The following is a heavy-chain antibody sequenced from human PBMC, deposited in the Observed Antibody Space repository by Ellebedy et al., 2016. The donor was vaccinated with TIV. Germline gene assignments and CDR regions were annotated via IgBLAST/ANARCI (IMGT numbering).Heavy chain of an antibody. CDR3: STDSPTYFSGSPGYPLDF. CDR1: GFIFANAW. V-gene: IGHV3-15*01. Sequence: PGGSLRLSCAASGFIFANAWMTWVRQAPGKGLEWVGRVKSNADGGTADYAAPVKGRFIISRDDSQSTLFLHLSSLKTEDTAVYYCSTDSPTYFSGSPGYPLDFWGQGTLVTVSS. D-gene: IGHD3-9*01. J-gene: IGHJ4*02. CDR2: VKSNADGGTA.